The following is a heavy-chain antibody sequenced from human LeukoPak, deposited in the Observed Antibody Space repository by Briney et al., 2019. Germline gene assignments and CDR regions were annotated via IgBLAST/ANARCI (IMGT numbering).Heavy chain of an antibody. V-gene: IGHV4-61*01. D-gene: IGHD6-13*01. Sequence: TSETLSLTCTVSGYSISSGYYWGWIRQPPGKGLEWIGYIYYSGSTNYNPSLKSRVTISVDTSKNQFSLKLSSVTAADTAVYYCARVRHSSSWYPNWFDPWGQGTLVTVSS. CDR2: IYYSGST. CDR3: ARVRHSSSWYPNWFDP. CDR1: GYSISSGYY. J-gene: IGHJ5*02.